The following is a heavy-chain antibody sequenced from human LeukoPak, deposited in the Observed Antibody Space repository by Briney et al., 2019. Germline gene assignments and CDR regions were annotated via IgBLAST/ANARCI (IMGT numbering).Heavy chain of an antibody. V-gene: IGHV4-30-4*01. CDR1: GGSISSGDYY. D-gene: IGHD6-6*01. J-gene: IGHJ4*02. CDR2: IYYSGST. Sequence: SETLSLTCTVSGGSISSGDYYWSWIRQPPGKGLEWIGYIYYSGSTYYNPSLKSRVTISVDTTKNQFSLKLSSVTAADTAVYYCARALRSSSSPIDYWGQGTLVTVSS. CDR3: ARALRSSSSPIDY.